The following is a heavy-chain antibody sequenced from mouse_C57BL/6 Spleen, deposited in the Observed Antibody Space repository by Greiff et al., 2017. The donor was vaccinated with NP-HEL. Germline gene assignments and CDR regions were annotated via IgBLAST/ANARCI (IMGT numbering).Heavy chain of an antibody. D-gene: IGHD2-13*01. Sequence: VQLQQSGAELAKPGASVKLSCKASGYTFTSYWMHWVKQRPGQGLEWIGYINPSSGYTKYNQKFKDKATLTADKSSSTAYMQLRSLTYEDSAVYDCARETMVTHYYAMDYWGQGTSVTVSS. CDR2: INPSSGYT. J-gene: IGHJ4*01. CDR1: GYTFTSYW. V-gene: IGHV1-7*01. CDR3: ARETMVTHYYAMDY.